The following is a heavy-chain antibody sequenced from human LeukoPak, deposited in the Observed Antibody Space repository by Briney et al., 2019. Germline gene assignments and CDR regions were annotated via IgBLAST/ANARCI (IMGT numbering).Heavy chain of an antibody. V-gene: IGHV4-30-4*01. Sequence: SETLSLTCTVSGDSIKSGDNYWSWVRQSPGKGLEWIGYIYYRGSTSYNPSLKSRITLSVDTSKNQFSLTLSSVTAADTAVYYCARGSYYYDSTGYYFDYWGQGTLVSVSS. CDR3: ARGSYYYDSTGYYFDY. J-gene: IGHJ4*02. D-gene: IGHD3-22*01. CDR2: IYYRGST. CDR1: GDSIKSGDNY.